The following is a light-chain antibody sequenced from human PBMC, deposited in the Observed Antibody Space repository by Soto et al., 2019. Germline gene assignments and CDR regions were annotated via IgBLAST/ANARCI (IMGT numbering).Light chain of an antibody. Sequence: EIVLTQSPATLSLSPGERATLSCRASPSVSDSLAWYQQKPGQAPRLLIFDVSNRAAGIPARVSGVGSGTDFTLTISGLEPEDVALDYYQQRSSWPWTFGKGTKVEIK. CDR1: PSVSDS. V-gene: IGKV3-11*01. CDR2: DVS. J-gene: IGKJ1*01. CDR3: QQRSSWPWT.